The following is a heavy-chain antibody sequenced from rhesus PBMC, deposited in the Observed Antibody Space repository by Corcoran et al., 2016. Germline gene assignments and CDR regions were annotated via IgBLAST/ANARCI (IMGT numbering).Heavy chain of an antibody. CDR2: IYPGDSDT. D-gene: IGHD4-17*01. J-gene: IGHJ4*01. CDR3: AKRANYVYFDY. V-gene: IGHV5S1*01. CDR1: GFSFTSTW. Sequence: EVQLVQSGAEVKRPGESLRISCQTLGFSFTSTWSRWVRQMPGKGLEWMGSIYPGDSDTRYNPSFQGHVTISADKSISTTYLQWSSLKASDTATYYCAKRANYVYFDYWGQGVLVTVSS.